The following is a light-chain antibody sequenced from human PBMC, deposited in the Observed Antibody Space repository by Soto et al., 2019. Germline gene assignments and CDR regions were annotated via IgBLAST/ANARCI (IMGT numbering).Light chain of an antibody. CDR3: QQHTNWPLT. J-gene: IGKJ4*01. V-gene: IGKV3-11*01. CDR2: DAS. CDR1: QSVRSY. Sequence: EIVLTQSPATLSLSPGERATLSCRASQSVRSYLAWYQQKPGRAPRLLIYDASNRATGIPARFSGSGSGTDFTLTISSLEPEDFAVYYCQQHTNWPLTFGRGTKVEIK.